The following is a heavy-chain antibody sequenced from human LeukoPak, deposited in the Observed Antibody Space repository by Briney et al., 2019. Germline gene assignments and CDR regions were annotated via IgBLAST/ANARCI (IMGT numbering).Heavy chain of an antibody. Sequence: GSLRLSCGASGFTFSSYEMNWVRQAPGKGLEWVSYISSSGSTIYYADSVKGRFTISRDNAKNSLYLQMNSLRAEDTAVYYCAELGITMIGGVWGKGTTVTISS. J-gene: IGHJ6*04. V-gene: IGHV3-48*03. CDR1: GFTFSSYE. CDR2: ISSSGSTI. CDR3: AELGITMIGGV. D-gene: IGHD3-10*02.